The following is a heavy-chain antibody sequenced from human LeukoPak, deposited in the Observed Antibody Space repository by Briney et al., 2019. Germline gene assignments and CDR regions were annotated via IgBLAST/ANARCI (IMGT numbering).Heavy chain of an antibody. J-gene: IGHJ4*02. CDR1: GFTFSSYW. Sequence: GGSLRLSCAASGFTFSSYWMSWVRQAPGKGLEWVSAISGSGGSTYYADSVKGRFTISRDNSKNTLYLQMNSLRAEDTAVYYCAKDSYDFWSGYYTILYYFDYWGQGTLVTVSS. CDR3: AKDSYDFWSGYYTILYYFDY. D-gene: IGHD3-3*01. CDR2: ISGSGGST. V-gene: IGHV3-23*01.